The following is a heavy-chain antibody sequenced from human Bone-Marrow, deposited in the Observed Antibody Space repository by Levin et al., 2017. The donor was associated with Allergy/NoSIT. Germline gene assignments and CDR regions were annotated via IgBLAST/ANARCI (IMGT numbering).Heavy chain of an antibody. V-gene: IGHV2-26*01. CDR2: IFAGDER. J-gene: IGHJ6*03. CDR1: GFSLNNYRMG. CDR3: ARIRLPHYQMDV. Sequence: SGPTLVKPTETLTLTCSVSGFSLNNYRMGVGWIRQPPGKGLEWLAHIFAGDERLYTTSLQTRLTISKDTSNSQVVLAVTNMGPVDTATYYCARIRLPHYQMDVWGKGTTVTVSS.